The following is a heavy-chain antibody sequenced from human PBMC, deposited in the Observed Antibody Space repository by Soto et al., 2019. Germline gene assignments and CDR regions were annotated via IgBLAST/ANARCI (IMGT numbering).Heavy chain of an antibody. V-gene: IGHV3-21*01. CDR3: ARIQLGYAAFDL. D-gene: IGHD6-6*01. Sequence: EVQLVESGGGLVKPGGSLRLSCAASGFTFSSYSMNWVRQAPGKGLEWVSSISSSSSYIYYADSVKGRFTISRDNAKNSLYLQMNSLRAEDTAVYYCARIQLGYAAFDLWGQGTMVTVSS. CDR2: ISSSSSYI. J-gene: IGHJ3*01. CDR1: GFTFSSYS.